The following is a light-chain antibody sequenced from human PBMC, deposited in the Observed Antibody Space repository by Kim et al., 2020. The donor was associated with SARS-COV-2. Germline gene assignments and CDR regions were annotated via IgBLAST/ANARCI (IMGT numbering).Light chain of an antibody. CDR2: DAS. CDR1: QSVISY. V-gene: IGKV3-11*01. CDR3: QQRSNWPPWT. Sequence: SPGESATLSCSASQSVISYLAWYQQKPGQAPRLLIYDASNRATGIPARFSGSGSGTDFTLTISSLEPEDFAVYYCQQRSNWPPWTFGQGTKVDIK. J-gene: IGKJ1*01.